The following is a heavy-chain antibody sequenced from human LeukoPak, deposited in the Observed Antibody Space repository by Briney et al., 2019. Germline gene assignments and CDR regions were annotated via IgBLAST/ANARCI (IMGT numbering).Heavy chain of an antibody. V-gene: IGHV3-23*01. J-gene: IGHJ4*02. CDR3: AKAISTSFWYYFDY. CDR2: LSASGGAT. Sequence: GGSLRLSCAASGFTFSSYAMNRVRQAPGKGLEWVSALSASGGATHYADSVKGRFTISRDNSKNTLYLQVNSLRAEDTAVYYCAKAISTSFWYYFDYWGQGALVTVSS. CDR1: GFTFSSYA. D-gene: IGHD2-2*01.